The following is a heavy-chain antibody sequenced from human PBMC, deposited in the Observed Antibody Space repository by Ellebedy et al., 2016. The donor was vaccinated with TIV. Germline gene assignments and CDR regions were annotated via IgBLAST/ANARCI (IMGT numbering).Heavy chain of an antibody. V-gene: IGHV5-51*01. J-gene: IGHJ3*01. CDR1: GYSFSTYW. D-gene: IGHD4-17*01. Sequence: GESLKISCKASGYSFSTYWIGWVRQMPGKGLEWMGIIYPGDSDTRNSPSFEGHVTISADESIRTAYLHWSSLKASDTAIYYCARLHRDYGDFLDAFDFWGQGTMVTVSS. CDR3: ARLHRDYGDFLDAFDF. CDR2: IYPGDSDT.